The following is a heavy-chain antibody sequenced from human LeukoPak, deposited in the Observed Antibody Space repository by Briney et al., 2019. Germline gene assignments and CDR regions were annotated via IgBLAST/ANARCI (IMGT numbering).Heavy chain of an antibody. J-gene: IGHJ4*02. D-gene: IGHD2-15*01. V-gene: IGHV3-23*01. CDR2: ISGTGGST. CDR1: GFTFSTYA. CDR3: ARGRYCSGGSCQYYFDY. Sequence: GGSLRLSCAASGFTFSTYAMSWVRQAPGKGLEWVSTISGTGGSTYYADSVKGRFTISRDNSKNTLYLQMNSLRAEDTAVYYCARGRYCSGGSCQYYFDYWGQGTLVTVSS.